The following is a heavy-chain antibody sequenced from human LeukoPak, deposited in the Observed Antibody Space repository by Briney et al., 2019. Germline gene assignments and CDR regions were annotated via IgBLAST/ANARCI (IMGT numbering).Heavy chain of an antibody. V-gene: IGHV3-30*07. Sequence: GGSLRLSCAASGFNFRSYAFHWVRQAPGKGLEWVAVISHDGTNQDYADSVKGRFTISRDNSKDTLYLQINSLRVEDTAVYFCAKLGYYDFWSNYLVFDNWGQGTLVTVSS. CDR3: AKLGYYDFWSNYLVFDN. J-gene: IGHJ4*02. CDR1: GFNFRSYA. CDR2: ISHDGTNQ. D-gene: IGHD3-3*01.